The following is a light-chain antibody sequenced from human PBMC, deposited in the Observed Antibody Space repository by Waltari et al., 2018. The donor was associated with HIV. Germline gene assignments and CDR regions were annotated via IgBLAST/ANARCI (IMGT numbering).Light chain of an antibody. CDR2: SKN. CDR3: ATWDDRLNGVV. Sequence: QSVLTQPPSASGTPGQRVTISCSGSSSTIGSNTLNWYQQPPGTAHKLLIHSKNQRPSGVPDRFVGSKSGTSASLAISGLQSEDEADYYCATWDDRLNGVVFGGGTKLTVL. J-gene: IGLJ2*01. V-gene: IGLV1-44*01. CDR1: SSTIGSNT.